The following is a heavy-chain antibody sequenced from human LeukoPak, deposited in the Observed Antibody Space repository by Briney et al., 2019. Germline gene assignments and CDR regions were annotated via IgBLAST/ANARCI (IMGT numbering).Heavy chain of an antibody. Sequence: ASVKVFCKASGYTFTSYDINWVRQATGQGLGWMGWMNPNSGNTGYAQKFQGRVTMTKNTSITTAYMELSSLRSEDTAVYYCARALSWTTDSYYYMDVWGKGTTVTVSS. CDR3: ARALSWTTDSYYYMDV. CDR1: GYTFTSYD. CDR2: MNPNSGNT. V-gene: IGHV1-8*01. D-gene: IGHD3/OR15-3a*01. J-gene: IGHJ6*03.